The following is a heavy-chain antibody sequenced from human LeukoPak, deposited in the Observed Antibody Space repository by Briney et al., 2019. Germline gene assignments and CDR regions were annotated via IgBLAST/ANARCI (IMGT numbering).Heavy chain of an antibody. CDR3: AKGRLVVPAADAFDI. CDR2: ISSSSSYI. V-gene: IGHV3-21*04. J-gene: IGHJ3*02. Sequence: GGSLRLSCAASGFTFSSYSMNWVRQAPGKGLEWVSSISSSSSYIYYADSVKGRFTISRDNAKNSLYLQMNSLRAEDTALYYCAKGRLVVPAADAFDIWGQGTMVTVSS. CDR1: GFTFSSYS. D-gene: IGHD2-2*01.